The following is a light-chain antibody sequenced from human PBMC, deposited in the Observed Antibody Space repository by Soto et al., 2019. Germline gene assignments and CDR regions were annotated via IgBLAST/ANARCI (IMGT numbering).Light chain of an antibody. CDR2: GAS. CDR3: QKYGNFWT. Sequence: DIVMTQSPLSLPVTPGEPASISCRSSQSLLYSNGYNYLDWYQQHPGQAPRLLIYGASSRATGIPDRFSGSGSGTDFSLTIRRLEPDDFAVYYCQKYGNFWTFGQGTKVDI. V-gene: IGKV2-28*01. J-gene: IGKJ1*01. CDR1: QSLLYSNGYNY.